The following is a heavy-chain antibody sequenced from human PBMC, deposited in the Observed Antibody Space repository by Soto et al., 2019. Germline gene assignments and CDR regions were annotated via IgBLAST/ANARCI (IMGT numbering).Heavy chain of an antibody. V-gene: IGHV1-8*01. CDR3: ARSDRITMVRGVDNWFDP. CDR2: MNPNSGNT. CDR1: GYTFTSYD. Sequence: ASVKVSCKASGYTFTSYDINWVRQATGQGLEWMGWMNPNSGNTGYAQKFQGRVTITGDASASTAYMELSSLRSEDTAVYYCARSDRITMVRGVDNWFDPWGQGTLVTVSS. D-gene: IGHD3-10*01. J-gene: IGHJ5*02.